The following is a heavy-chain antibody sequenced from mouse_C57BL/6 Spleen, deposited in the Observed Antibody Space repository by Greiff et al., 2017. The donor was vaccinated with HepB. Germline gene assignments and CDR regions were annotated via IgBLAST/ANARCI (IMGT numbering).Heavy chain of an antibody. CDR2: ISNLAYSI. Sequence: EVKVVESGGGLVQPGGSLKLSCAASGFTFSDYGMAWVRQAPRKGPEWVAFISNLAYSIYYADTVTGRFTISRENAKNTLYLEMSSLRSEDTAMYYCARRDWEGLFAYWGQGTLVTVSA. D-gene: IGHD4-1*01. V-gene: IGHV5-15*04. CDR1: GFTFSDYG. CDR3: ARRDWEGLFAY. J-gene: IGHJ3*01.